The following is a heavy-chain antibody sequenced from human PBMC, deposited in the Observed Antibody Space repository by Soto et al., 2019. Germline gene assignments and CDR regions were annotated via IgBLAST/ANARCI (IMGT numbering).Heavy chain of an antibody. CDR2: IYYSGNT. V-gene: IGHV4-59*08. Sequence: SETLSLTCAVSGGSICSSYWSWLRQPPGKGLEWIGYIYYSGNTNYKPSLKSRVTISVDTSKNQFSLKLSSVTAADTAVYYCARQAFYGDYVYFDFWGQGTQVTVSS. CDR1: GGSICSSY. CDR3: ARQAFYGDYVYFDF. J-gene: IGHJ4*02. D-gene: IGHD4-17*01.